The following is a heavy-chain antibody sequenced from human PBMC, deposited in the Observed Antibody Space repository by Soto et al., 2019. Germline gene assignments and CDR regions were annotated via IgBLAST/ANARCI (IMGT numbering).Heavy chain of an antibody. CDR2: IYYSGST. V-gene: IGHV4-39*01. D-gene: IGHD3-3*01. CDR3: AKSSRITIFGVVIRYMDV. CDR1: GGSISSSSYY. J-gene: IGHJ6*03. Sequence: SETLSLTCTVSGGSISSSSYYWGWIRQPPGKGLEWIGSIYYSGSTYYNPSLKSRVTISVDTSKNQFSLKLSSVTAADTAVYYCAKSSRITIFGVVIRYMDVWGKGTTVTVAS.